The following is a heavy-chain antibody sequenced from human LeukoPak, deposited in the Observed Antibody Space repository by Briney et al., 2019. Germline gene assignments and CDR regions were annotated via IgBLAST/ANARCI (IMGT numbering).Heavy chain of an antibody. J-gene: IGHJ1*01. CDR1: GYTFTGYY. CDR3: ARAPRIAVVITHFQH. CDR2: INPNSGGT. V-gene: IGHV1-2*02. D-gene: IGHD3-22*01. Sequence: ASVKVSCRASGYTFTGYYMHWVRQAPGQGLEWMGWINPNSGGTNYAQKFQGRVTMTRDTSISTAYMELSRLRSDDTAVYYCARAPRIAVVITHFQHWGQGTLVTVSS.